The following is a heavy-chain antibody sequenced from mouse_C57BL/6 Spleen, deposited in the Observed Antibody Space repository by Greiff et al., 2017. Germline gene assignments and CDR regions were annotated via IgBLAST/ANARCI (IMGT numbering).Heavy chain of an antibody. CDR2: IRSKSNNYAT. CDR3: VRQDSSYFDV. Sequence: EVQLVESGGGLVQPKGSLKLSCAASGFSFNTYAMNWVRQAPGKGLEWVARIRSKSNNYATYYADSVKDRFTISRDDSESMLYLQMNNLKTEDTAMYYCVRQDSSYFDVWGTGTTVTVSS. D-gene: IGHD3-2*01. V-gene: IGHV10-1*01. J-gene: IGHJ1*03. CDR1: GFSFNTYA.